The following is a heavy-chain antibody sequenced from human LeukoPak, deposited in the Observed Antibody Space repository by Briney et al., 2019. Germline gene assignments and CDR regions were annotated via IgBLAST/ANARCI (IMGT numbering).Heavy chain of an antibody. CDR3: ARDASMATVHLDAFDI. Sequence: GGSLRLSCAASGFTFSDYYMSWIRQAPGKGLEWVSYISSSGSTIYYADSVKGRFTISRDNAKNSLYLQMNSLRAEDTAVYYCARDASMATVHLDAFDIWGQGTMVTVSS. J-gene: IGHJ3*02. D-gene: IGHD5-24*01. V-gene: IGHV3-11*01. CDR1: GFTFSDYY. CDR2: ISSSGSTI.